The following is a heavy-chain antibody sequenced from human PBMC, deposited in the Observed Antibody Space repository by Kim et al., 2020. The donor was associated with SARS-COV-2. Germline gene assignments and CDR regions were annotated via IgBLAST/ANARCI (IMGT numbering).Heavy chain of an antibody. V-gene: IGHV1-18*04. CDR3: ARDGLEHYCSSTSCYRVYKGMDV. CDR2: ISAYNGNT. D-gene: IGHD2-2*01. Sequence: ASVKVSCKASSYTFTSYGISWVRQAPGQGLEWMGWISAYNGNTNYAQKLQGRVTMTTDTSTSTAYMELRSLRSDDTAVYYCARDGLEHYCSSTSCYRVYKGMDVWGQGTTVTVSS. J-gene: IGHJ6*02. CDR1: SYTFTSYG.